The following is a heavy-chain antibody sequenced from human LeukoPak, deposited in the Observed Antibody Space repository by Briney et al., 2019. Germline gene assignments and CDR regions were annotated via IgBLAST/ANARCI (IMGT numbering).Heavy chain of an antibody. V-gene: IGHV3-48*03. D-gene: IGHD3-10*01. CDR1: GFTFSSYE. J-gene: IGHJ5*02. Sequence: GGSLRLSCAASGFTFSSYEMNWVRPAPGKGLEWVSYISSSSSTIYYADSVKGRFTISRDNAKNSLYLQMNSLRAEDTAVYYCARRTIWFGEFDYGSGSYGWFDPWGQGTLVTVSS. CDR3: ARRTIWFGEFDYGSGSYGWFDP. CDR2: ISSSSSTI.